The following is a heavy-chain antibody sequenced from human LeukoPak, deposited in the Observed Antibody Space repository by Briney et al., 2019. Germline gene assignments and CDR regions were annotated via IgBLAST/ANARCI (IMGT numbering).Heavy chain of an antibody. D-gene: IGHD2-15*01. V-gene: IGHV4-39*07. Sequence: PSETLSLTCNVSGGSIRSGDHYWGWIRQPPGKGLEWIGRIYYRGSTYYNPSLKSRVTISVDTSKNQFSLKLSSVTAADTAVYYCARSSRRYCSGGSCYVLDYWGQGTLVTVSS. CDR3: ARSSRRYCSGGSCYVLDY. J-gene: IGHJ4*02. CDR1: GGSIRSGDHY. CDR2: IYYRGST.